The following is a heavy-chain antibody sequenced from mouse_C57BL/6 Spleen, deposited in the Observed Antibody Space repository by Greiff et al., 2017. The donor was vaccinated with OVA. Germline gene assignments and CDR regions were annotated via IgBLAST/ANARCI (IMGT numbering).Heavy chain of an antibody. CDR2: IDPEDGDT. CDR1: GFNITDYY. D-gene: IGHD1-1*01. CDR3: TTLTIITTVVDWYFDV. V-gene: IGHV14-1*01. J-gene: IGHJ1*03. Sequence: VQLQQSGAELVRPGASVKLSCTASGFNITDYYMHWVKQRPEQGLEWIGRIDPEDGDTEYAPKFQGKATMTADTSSNTAYLQLSSLTSEDTAVYYCTTLTIITTVVDWYFDVWGTGATVTVST.